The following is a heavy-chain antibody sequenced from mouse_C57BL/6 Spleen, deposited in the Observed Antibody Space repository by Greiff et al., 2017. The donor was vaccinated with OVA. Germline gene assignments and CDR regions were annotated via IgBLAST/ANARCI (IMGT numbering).Heavy chain of an antibody. V-gene: IGHV5-6*01. D-gene: IGHD3-3*01. CDR2: ISSGGSYT. CDR1: GFTFSSYG. J-gene: IGHJ2*01. CDR3: ARRLYYFDY. Sequence: EVQLQESGGDLVKPGGSLKLSCAASGFTFSSYGMSWVRQTPDKRLEWVATISSGGSYTYYPDSVKGRFTISRDNAKNTLYLQMSSLKSEDTAMYYCARRLYYFDYGGQGTTLTVSS.